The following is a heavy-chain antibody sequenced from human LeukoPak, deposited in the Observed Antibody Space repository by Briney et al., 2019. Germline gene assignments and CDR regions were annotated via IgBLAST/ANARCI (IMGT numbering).Heavy chain of an antibody. CDR3: ARDTALIRTPGGPDS. D-gene: IGHD2-8*02. Sequence: ASVKVSCKTSGYSFASYGISWVRHAPGQGHEWMGWISAYNGDTRYAQHLQGRVSLTTDLSTGTAFMELRSLTSDDTALYYCARDTALIRTPGGPDSWGQGTLVTVSS. J-gene: IGHJ5*02. CDR1: GYSFASYG. CDR2: ISAYNGDT. V-gene: IGHV1-18*01.